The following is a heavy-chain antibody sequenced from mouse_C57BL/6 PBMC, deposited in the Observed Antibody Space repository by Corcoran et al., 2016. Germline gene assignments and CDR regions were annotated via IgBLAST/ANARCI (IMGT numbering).Heavy chain of an antibody. D-gene: IGHD2-12*01. CDR1: GYSITSGYY. Sequence: DVQLQESGPGLVKPSQSLSLTCSVTGYSITSGYYWNWIRQFPGNKLEWMGYISYDGSNNYNPSLKNRISITRDTSKNQFFLKLNSVTTEDTATYYCARGAFTLDFDYWGQGTTLTVSS. V-gene: IGHV3-6*01. CDR3: ARGAFTLDFDY. CDR2: ISYDGSN. J-gene: IGHJ2*01.